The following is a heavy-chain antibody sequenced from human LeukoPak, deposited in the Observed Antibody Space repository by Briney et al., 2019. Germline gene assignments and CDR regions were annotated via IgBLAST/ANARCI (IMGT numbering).Heavy chain of an antibody. CDR1: GFTFSYYW. D-gene: IGHD5-12*01. J-gene: IGHJ4*02. CDR2: IKQDGSEK. CDR3: ARASSGYGSRGDY. V-gene: IGHV3-7*01. Sequence: PGGSLRLSCAASGFTFSYYWMSWVRQAPGKGLEWVANIKQDGSEKYYVDSVKGRFTIFRDNAKNSLYLQMNSLRAEDTAVYYCARASSGYGSRGDYWGQGTLVTVSS.